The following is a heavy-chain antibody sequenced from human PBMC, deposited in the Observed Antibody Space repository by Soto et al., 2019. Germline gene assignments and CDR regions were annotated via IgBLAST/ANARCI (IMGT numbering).Heavy chain of an antibody. Sequence: GASVKVSCKVSGYTLTELSMHWVRQAPGKGLEWMGGFDPDDGETIYAQKFQGRVTMTRNTSISTAYMELSSLRSEDTAVYYCATSLYYYGSGQINWGQGTLVTVSS. CDR1: GYTLTELS. V-gene: IGHV1-24*01. D-gene: IGHD3-10*01. J-gene: IGHJ4*02. CDR3: ATSLYYYGSGQIN. CDR2: FDPDDGET.